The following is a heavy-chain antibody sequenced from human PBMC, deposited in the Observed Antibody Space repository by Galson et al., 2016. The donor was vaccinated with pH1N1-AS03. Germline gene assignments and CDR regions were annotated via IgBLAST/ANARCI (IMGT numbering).Heavy chain of an antibody. CDR1: GFTFSSYS. D-gene: IGHD2-21*02. CDR2: ISYAGSNK. V-gene: IGHV3-30-3*01. J-gene: IGHJ4*02. CDR3: AREAQEFVLVTARSLDLDY. Sequence: RLSCAASGFTFSSYSMHWVRQAPGKGLEWVALISYAGSNKYYADSVKGRFTISRDNSRNTLFLQVSSLRPADTAVYYCAREAQEFVLVTARSLDLDYWGQGTLVTVSS.